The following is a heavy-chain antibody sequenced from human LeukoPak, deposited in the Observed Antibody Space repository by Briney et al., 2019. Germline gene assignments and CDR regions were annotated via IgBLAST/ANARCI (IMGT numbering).Heavy chain of an antibody. V-gene: IGHV3-53*01. CDR1: GFTVSSNY. CDR2: IYSGGST. CDR3: ARVRVADPYYFDY. J-gene: IGHJ4*02. D-gene: IGHD6-19*01. Sequence: GGSLRLSCAASGFTVSSNYMSWVRQAPGKGLEWVSVIYSGGSTYYADSVKGRFTISRDNSKNTLYLQMNSLRAEDTAVYYCARVRVADPYYFDYWGQGTLVTVSS.